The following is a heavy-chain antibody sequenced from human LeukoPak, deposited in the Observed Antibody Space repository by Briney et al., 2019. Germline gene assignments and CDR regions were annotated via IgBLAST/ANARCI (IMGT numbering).Heavy chain of an antibody. D-gene: IGHD3-22*01. Sequence: PGGSLRLSCAASGFTFSSYWMHWVRQAPGKGLVWVSRINTDGSSTSYADSVKGRFTISRDNAKNTLYLQMNSLRAEDTAVYYCASAYYYDSNYAFDIWGQGTMVTVSS. V-gene: IGHV3-74*01. J-gene: IGHJ3*02. CDR1: GFTFSSYW. CDR2: INTDGSST. CDR3: ASAYYYDSNYAFDI.